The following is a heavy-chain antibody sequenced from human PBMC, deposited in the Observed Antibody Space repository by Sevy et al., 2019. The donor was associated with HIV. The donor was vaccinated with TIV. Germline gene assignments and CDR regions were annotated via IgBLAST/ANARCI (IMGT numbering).Heavy chain of an antibody. Sequence: GGSLRLSCAASGFTFSSYVMHWVRQAPGKGLEWVALIWFDGTIKYYANSVKGRFTISRDNSKETRFLQMNSLTPEDTAVYYCARGGGYCGGDCYSIDYWGQGALVTVSS. J-gene: IGHJ4*02. CDR2: IWFDGTIK. V-gene: IGHV3-33*08. D-gene: IGHD2-21*02. CDR1: GFTFSSYV. CDR3: ARGGGYCGGDCYSIDY.